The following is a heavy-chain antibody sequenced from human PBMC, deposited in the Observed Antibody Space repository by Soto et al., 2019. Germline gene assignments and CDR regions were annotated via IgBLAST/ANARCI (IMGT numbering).Heavy chain of an antibody. V-gene: IGHV1-18*01. Sequence: QVQLVQSGAEVKKPGASVKVSCKASGYTFTSYGISWVRQAPGQGLEWMGWISAYNGNTNYAQKLQGRVTMTTDTSTSTAYMELRSLRSDDTAVYYCAGYYYGSGSYYQPYYYGMDVWGQGTTVTVSS. CDR2: ISAYNGNT. D-gene: IGHD3-10*01. CDR3: AGYYYGSGSYYQPYYYGMDV. J-gene: IGHJ6*02. CDR1: GYTFTSYG.